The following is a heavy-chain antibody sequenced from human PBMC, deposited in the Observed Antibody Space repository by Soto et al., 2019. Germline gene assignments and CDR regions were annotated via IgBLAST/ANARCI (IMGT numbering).Heavy chain of an antibody. CDR2: IWSAGLT. CDR3: ARELPPDL. D-gene: IGHD2-15*01. Sequence: XGSLRLSCAASGFTASSTYVNWVRQAPGKGLEWVSIIWSAGLTYYADSGRGRFTISRDISKNILFLQMNNLRADDSAIYYCARELPPDLWGQGTLVTVSS. V-gene: IGHV3-53*01. J-gene: IGHJ5*02. CDR1: GFTASSTY.